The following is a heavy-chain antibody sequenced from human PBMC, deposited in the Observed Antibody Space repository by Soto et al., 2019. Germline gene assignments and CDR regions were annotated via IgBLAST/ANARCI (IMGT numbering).Heavy chain of an antibody. Sequence: SETLSLTCSVSGDSISRIDYYWTWIRQHPEKGLEWIGNIYFRGNTYYSPSLESRLTTSVDTSKNQFSLKLTSVTAADTAVYYCAREGGSYDSGGYLIRGAFDIWGQGTMVTVSS. CDR2: IYFRGNT. J-gene: IGHJ3*02. D-gene: IGHD3-22*01. CDR3: AREGGSYDSGGYLIRGAFDI. CDR1: GDSISRIDYY. V-gene: IGHV4-31*03.